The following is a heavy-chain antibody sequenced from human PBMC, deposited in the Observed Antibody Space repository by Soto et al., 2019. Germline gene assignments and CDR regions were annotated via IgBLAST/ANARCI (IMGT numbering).Heavy chain of an antibody. CDR3: AKAAYYERLYYMDV. J-gene: IGHJ6*03. Sequence: GGSLRLSCAASGFTFSSYAMSWVRQAPGKGLEWVSAISGSGGSTYYADSVKGRFTISRDNSKNTLYLQMNSLRAEDTAVYYRAKAAYYERLYYMDVWGKGTTVTVSS. D-gene: IGHD3-3*01. CDR2: ISGSGGST. V-gene: IGHV3-23*01. CDR1: GFTFSSYA.